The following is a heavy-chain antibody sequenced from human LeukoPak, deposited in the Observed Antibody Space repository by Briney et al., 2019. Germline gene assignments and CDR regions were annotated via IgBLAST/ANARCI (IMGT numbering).Heavy chain of an antibody. CDR1: GFTFNSYA. CDR3: ARVQPDNNDEYNWFDP. CDR2: ISGTSGTT. Sequence: GGSLRLSCAASGFTFNSYAMTWVRQGAGRGLEWVSTISGTSGTTNYADSVEGRFSISRDDSKNTLYLQMTSLRVEDTAVYFCARVQPDNNDEYNWFDPWGQGTQVIVSS. J-gene: IGHJ5*02. D-gene: IGHD1-1*01. V-gene: IGHV3-23*01.